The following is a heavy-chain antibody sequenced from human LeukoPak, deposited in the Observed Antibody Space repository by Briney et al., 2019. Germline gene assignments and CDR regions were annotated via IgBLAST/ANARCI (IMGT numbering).Heavy chain of an antibody. CDR2: INHSGST. CDR1: GGSFSGYY. Sequence: NPSETLSLTCAVYGGSFSGYYWSWIRQPPGKGLEWIGEINHSGSTNYNPSLKSRVTISVDTSKNQFSLKLSSVTAADTAVYYGARGRSRLTMVVTQRREYFDYWGQGTLVTVSS. CDR3: ARGRSRLTMVVTQRREYFDY. D-gene: IGHD4-23*01. J-gene: IGHJ4*02. V-gene: IGHV4-34*01.